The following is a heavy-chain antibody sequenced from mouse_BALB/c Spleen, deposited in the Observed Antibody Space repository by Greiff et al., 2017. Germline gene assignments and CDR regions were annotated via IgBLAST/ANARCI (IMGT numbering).Heavy chain of an antibody. Sequence: VQLQQSGAELVRPGASVKLSCTASGFNIKDYYMHWVKQRPEQGLEWIGWIDPENGDTEYAPKFQGKATMTADTSSNTAYLQLSSLTSEDTAVYYCNRAYGNDWYFDVWGAGTTVTVSS. CDR3: NRAYGNDWYFDV. V-gene: IGHV14-4*02. CDR2: IDPENGDT. D-gene: IGHD2-10*02. J-gene: IGHJ1*01. CDR1: GFNIKDYY.